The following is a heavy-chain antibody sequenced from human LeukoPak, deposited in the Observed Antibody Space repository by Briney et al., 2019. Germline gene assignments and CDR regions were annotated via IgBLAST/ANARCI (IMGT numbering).Heavy chain of an antibody. CDR1: GFTFSGSA. Sequence: PGGSLRLSCAASGFTFSGSAMHWVRQASGKGLEWVGRIRSKANSYATAYAASVKGRFTISRDDPKNTAYLQMNSLKTEDTAVYYCTSIDSSSVFWGQGTLVTVSS. CDR2: IRSKANSYAT. V-gene: IGHV3-73*01. J-gene: IGHJ4*02. D-gene: IGHD6-6*01. CDR3: TSIDSSSVF.